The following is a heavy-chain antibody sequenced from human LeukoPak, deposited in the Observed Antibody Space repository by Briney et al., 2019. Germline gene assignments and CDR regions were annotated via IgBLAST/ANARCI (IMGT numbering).Heavy chain of an antibody. CDR3: ARGALQYYDILTGPDY. V-gene: IGHV1-18*01. CDR2: ISAYNGNT. CDR1: GYTFTSYG. D-gene: IGHD3-9*01. J-gene: IGHJ4*02. Sequence: WASVKVSCKASGYTFTSYGISWVRQAPGQGLEWMGWISAYNGNTNYAQKLQGRVTMTTDTSTSTAYMELRSLRSDDTAVYYCARGALQYYDILTGPDYWGQGTLVTVSS.